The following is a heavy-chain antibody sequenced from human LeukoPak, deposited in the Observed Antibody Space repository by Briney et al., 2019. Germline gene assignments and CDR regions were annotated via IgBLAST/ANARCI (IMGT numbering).Heavy chain of an antibody. CDR3: ARFGDSSGWYYFDY. J-gene: IGHJ4*02. V-gene: IGHV4-34*01. D-gene: IGHD6-19*01. Sequence: PXKGLEWIGEITHSGSTDYNPSLKSRVPISVDTSKNQFSLKLSSVTAADTAVYYCARFGDSSGWYYFDYWGQGTLVTVSS. CDR2: ITHSGST.